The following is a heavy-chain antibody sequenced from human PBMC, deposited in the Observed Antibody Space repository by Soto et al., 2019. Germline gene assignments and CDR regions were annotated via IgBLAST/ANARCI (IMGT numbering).Heavy chain of an antibody. Sequence: EVQLLESGGGFVQPGGSLRLSCAASGFTFSSYAMSWVRQAPGKGLEWVSALSGGGAGTYYADSVKGRFTISRDNSKNTLYLQMNSLRAEDTAVYYCAKDCGGDCYRCFDLWGRGTLVTVSS. V-gene: IGHV3-23*01. D-gene: IGHD2-21*02. CDR2: LSGGGAGT. J-gene: IGHJ2*01. CDR1: GFTFSSYA. CDR3: AKDCGGDCYRCFDL.